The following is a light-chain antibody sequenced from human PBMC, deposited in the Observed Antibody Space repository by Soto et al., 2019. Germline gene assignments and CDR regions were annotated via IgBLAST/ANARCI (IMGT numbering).Light chain of an antibody. CDR2: DVR. J-gene: IGLJ1*01. V-gene: IGLV2-14*01. CDR1: SSDVGGYNY. Sequence: QSALTQPASVSGSPGQSITISCTGTSSDVGGYNYVSWYQQHPGKAPKLMIYDVRNRPSGFSNRFSGSKSGNTASLTIAGLHAEDEAYYYCRSYTSSSALVFGTGTKLTVL. CDR3: RSYTSSSALV.